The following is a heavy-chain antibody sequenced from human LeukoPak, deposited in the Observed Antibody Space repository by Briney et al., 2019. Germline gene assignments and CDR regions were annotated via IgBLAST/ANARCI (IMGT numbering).Heavy chain of an antibody. D-gene: IGHD4-23*01. V-gene: IGHV3-23*01. CDR1: GFTFSSYW. CDR3: AKRFAYGGVDY. CDR2: ISGSGDNT. Sequence: GGSLRLSCAASGFTFSSYWMSWVRQAPGKGLEWVSAISGSGDNTYYADSVKGRFTISRDNSKNTLYLQMNSLRAEDTAVYYCAKRFAYGGVDYWGQGTLVTVSS. J-gene: IGHJ4*02.